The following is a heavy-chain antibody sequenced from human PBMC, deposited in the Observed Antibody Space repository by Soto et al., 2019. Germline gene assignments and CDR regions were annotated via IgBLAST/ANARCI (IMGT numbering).Heavy chain of an antibody. J-gene: IGHJ6*03. CDR3: ARTMVRGVMTIQHHYYMDV. V-gene: IGHV3-11*01. CDR2: ISSSGGTI. Sequence: QVQLVESGGGLVKPGGSLRLSCAASGFTFSDYYMSWIRQAPGKGLAWVSYISSSGGTIYYADSVKGRFTISRDNDKNLLYLQMNSLRAEDTAVYYCARTMVRGVMTIQHHYYMDVWGKGTTVTVSS. D-gene: IGHD3-10*01. CDR1: GFTFSDYY.